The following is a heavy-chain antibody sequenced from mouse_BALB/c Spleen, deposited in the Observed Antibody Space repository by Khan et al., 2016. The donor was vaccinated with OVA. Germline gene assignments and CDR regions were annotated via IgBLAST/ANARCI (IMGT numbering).Heavy chain of an antibody. CDR3: ACELRGFAY. CDR2: ISYSGNS. V-gene: IGHV3-8*02. CDR1: GDSITSGY. J-gene: IGHJ3*01. Sequence: EVKLEGSGPSLVKPSQTLSLTCSVTGDSITSGYWNWIRKFPGNKLEYMGYISYSGNSYYNPSLKSRISITRDTSKNQYYLQLNSVTTEDTAPFYCACELRGFAYWGHGTLVTVSA. D-gene: IGHD1-1*01.